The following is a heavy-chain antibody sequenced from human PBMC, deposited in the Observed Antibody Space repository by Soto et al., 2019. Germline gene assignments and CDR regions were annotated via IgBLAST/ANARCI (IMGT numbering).Heavy chain of an antibody. Sequence: ASVKVSCKASGYTFNSYAMNWVRQAPGQRLEWMGWINAGNGNTKYSQKFQGRVTITRDTSASTAYMELSSLRSEDTAVYYCARARISGWFLDYWGQGTLVTVSS. J-gene: IGHJ4*02. D-gene: IGHD6-19*01. CDR2: INAGNGNT. CDR1: GYTFNSYA. CDR3: ARARISGWFLDY. V-gene: IGHV1-3*01.